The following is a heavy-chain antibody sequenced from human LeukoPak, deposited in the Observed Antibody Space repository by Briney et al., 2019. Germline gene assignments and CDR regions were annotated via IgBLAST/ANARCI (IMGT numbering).Heavy chain of an antibody. CDR3: AKDNPYSSPVGPDAFDI. J-gene: IGHJ3*02. CDR1: GFTFSSYA. Sequence: PGGSLRLSCAASGFTFSSYAMSWVRQAPGKGLEWVSAISGSGGSTYYADSVKGRFTISRDNSKNTLYLQMNSLRAEDTAVYYCAKDNPYSSPVGPDAFDIWGQGTMVTVSS. D-gene: IGHD6-13*01. CDR2: ISGSGGST. V-gene: IGHV3-23*01.